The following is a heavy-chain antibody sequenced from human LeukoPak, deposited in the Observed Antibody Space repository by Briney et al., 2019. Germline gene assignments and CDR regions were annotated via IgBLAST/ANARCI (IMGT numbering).Heavy chain of an antibody. D-gene: IGHD6-13*01. J-gene: IGHJ3*02. CDR1: GGSISSYY. Sequence: SETLSLTCTVSGGSISSYYWSWIRQPAGKGLEWIGRIYTSGSTNYNPSLKSRVTMSVDTSKNQFSLELSSVTAADTAVYYCARGQQRLVGGAFDIWGQGTMVTVSS. V-gene: IGHV4-4*07. CDR2: IYTSGST. CDR3: ARGQQRLVGGAFDI.